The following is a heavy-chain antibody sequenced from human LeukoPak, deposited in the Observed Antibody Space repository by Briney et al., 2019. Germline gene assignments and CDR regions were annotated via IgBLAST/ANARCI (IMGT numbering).Heavy chain of an antibody. J-gene: IGHJ3*02. V-gene: IGHV3-23*01. Sequence: PGGSLRLSCAASGFTFSSYAMSWVRQAPGKGLEWVSAISGSGGSTYYADSVKGRFTISRDNSKNTLYLQMNSLRAEDTAVYYCARGVGIGWLQSDAFDIWGQGTMVTVSS. CDR1: GFTFSSYA. CDR2: ISGSGGST. D-gene: IGHD5-24*01. CDR3: ARGVGIGWLQSDAFDI.